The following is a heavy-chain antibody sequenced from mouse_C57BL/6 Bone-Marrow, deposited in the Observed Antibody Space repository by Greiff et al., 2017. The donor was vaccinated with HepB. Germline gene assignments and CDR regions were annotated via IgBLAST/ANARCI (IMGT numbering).Heavy chain of an antibody. CDR2: IDPSDSYT. CDR1: GYTFTSYW. J-gene: IGHJ3*01. CDR3: AGDYDVGFAY. D-gene: IGHD2-4*01. Sequence: VQLQQPGAELVRPGTSVKLSCKASGYTFTSYWMHWVKQRPGQGLEWIGVIDPSDSYTNYNQKFKGKATLTVDTSSSTAYMQLSSLTSEDSAVYYCAGDYDVGFAYWGQGTLVTVSA. V-gene: IGHV1-59*01.